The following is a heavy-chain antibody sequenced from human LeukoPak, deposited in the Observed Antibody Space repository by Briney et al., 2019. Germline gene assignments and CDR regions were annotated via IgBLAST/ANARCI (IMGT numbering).Heavy chain of an antibody. CDR2: INHSGST. CDR3: ARLYYYDTSGQAY. J-gene: IGHJ4*02. V-gene: IGHV4-34*01. D-gene: IGHD3-22*01. CDR1: RVSFSGYY. Sequence: SETLSLTCDVSRVSFSGYYWSWIRQPPGKGLEWIGEINHSGSTNYNPSLKSRVTISVDTSKNQFSLKLSSVTAADTAVYYCARLYYYDTSGQAYWGQGTLVTVSS.